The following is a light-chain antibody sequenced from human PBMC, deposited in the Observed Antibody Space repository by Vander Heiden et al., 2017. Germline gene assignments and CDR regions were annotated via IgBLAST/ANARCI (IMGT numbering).Light chain of an antibody. CDR3: QAWDSSTAV. Sequence: CELTQRPSRSVSPGQTTSITCSGDKLGDKYACWYQQKPGQSPVLVIYQDSKRPSGIPERFSGSNSGNTATLTISGTQAMDEADYYCQAWDSSTAVFGGGTKLTVL. CDR1: KLGDKY. V-gene: IGLV3-1*01. J-gene: IGLJ3*02. CDR2: QDS.